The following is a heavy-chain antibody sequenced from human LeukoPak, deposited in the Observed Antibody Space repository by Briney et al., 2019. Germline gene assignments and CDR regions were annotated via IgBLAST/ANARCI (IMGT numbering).Heavy chain of an antibody. Sequence: GASVKVSCKASGYTFTSYYMHWVRQATGQGLEWMGWMNPNSGNTGYAQKLQGRVTMTRNTSISTAYMELSSLRSEDTAVYYCARGLLANWFDPWGQGTLVTVSS. V-gene: IGHV1-8*02. D-gene: IGHD2-15*01. CDR3: ARGLLANWFDP. CDR1: GYTFTSYY. J-gene: IGHJ5*02. CDR2: MNPNSGNT.